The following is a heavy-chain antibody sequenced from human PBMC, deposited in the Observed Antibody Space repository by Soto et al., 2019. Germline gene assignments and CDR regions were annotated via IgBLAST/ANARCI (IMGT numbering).Heavy chain of an antibody. CDR1: GYGFTTYG. CDR2: ISAHNGNT. J-gene: IGHJ4*02. D-gene: IGHD3-10*01. CDR3: ARGRYGAY. V-gene: IGHV1-18*01. Sequence: QVHLVQSGAEVKKPGASVKVSCKGSGYGFTTYGITWVRQAPGQGLEWMVWISAHNGNTNYAQKLQGRVTVTRDTSTSTAYMELRSLRSADTAVYYCARGRYGAYWGQGALVTVSS.